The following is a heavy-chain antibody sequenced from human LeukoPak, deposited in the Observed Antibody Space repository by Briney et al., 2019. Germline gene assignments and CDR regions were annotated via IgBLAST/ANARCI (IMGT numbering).Heavy chain of an antibody. J-gene: IGHJ4*02. CDR2: ISYDGSNK. V-gene: IGHV3-30*04. CDR3: AKGFRALSSSWYPYFDY. Sequence: GRSPRLSCAASGFTFAIYAMHWVRQAPGKGLEWVAVISYDGSNKYYADSVKGRFTISRDNSKNTLYLQMNSLRAEDTAVYYCAKGFRALSSSWYPYFDYWGQGTLVTVSS. CDR1: GFTFAIYA. D-gene: IGHD6-13*01.